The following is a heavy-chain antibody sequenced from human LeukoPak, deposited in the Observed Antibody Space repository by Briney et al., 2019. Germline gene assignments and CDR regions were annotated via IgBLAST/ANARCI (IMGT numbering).Heavy chain of an antibody. V-gene: IGHV3-48*01. CDR1: GFTFSSYS. Sequence: GGSLRLSCAASGFTFSSYSMNWVRQAPGKGLEWVSFIESIGSPIYYADSVKGRFTISRDNGKNSLFLQMNSLRAEDTAVYYCARGVGYFDRSGYRFGPWGQGTQVTVSS. J-gene: IGHJ5*02. CDR2: IESIGSPI. CDR3: ARGVGYFDRSGYRFGP. D-gene: IGHD3-22*01.